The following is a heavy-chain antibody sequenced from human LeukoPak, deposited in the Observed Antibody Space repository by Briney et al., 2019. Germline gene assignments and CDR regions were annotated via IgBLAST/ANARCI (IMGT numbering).Heavy chain of an antibody. J-gene: IGHJ4*02. Sequence: GGSLRLSCAASGFTFSSYWMHWVRQAPGKGLVWVSRINSDGSSTSYADSVKGRFTISRDNAKNTLYLQMNSLRAEDTAVYYCSNTDMASVETDYWGQGTLVTVSS. V-gene: IGHV3-74*01. D-gene: IGHD2-15*01. CDR2: INSDGSST. CDR1: GFTFSSYW. CDR3: SNTDMASVETDY.